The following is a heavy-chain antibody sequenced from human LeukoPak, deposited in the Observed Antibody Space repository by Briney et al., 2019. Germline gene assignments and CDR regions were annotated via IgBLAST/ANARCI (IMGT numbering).Heavy chain of an antibody. J-gene: IGHJ4*02. D-gene: IGHD2-21*02. CDR2: IHPEGNEK. CDR1: GFTFSNYW. CDR3: ARGDDFSGDY. V-gene: IGHV3-7*04. Sequence: GGSLRLSXAASGFTFSNYWMSWVRQTPGRGLEWVANIHPEGNEKYHVDSVKGRFTISRDNTKNSLFLQMHGLRVEDTAVYYCARGDDFSGDYWGQGTLVTVSS.